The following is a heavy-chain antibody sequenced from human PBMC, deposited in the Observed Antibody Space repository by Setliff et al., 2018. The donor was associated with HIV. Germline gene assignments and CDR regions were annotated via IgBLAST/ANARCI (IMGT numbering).Heavy chain of an antibody. Sequence: ASVKVSCKASGYTFTSYHMYWVRRAPGQGLEWMGAINPSGGSTRYAQKFQGRVTMTRDTSTSTVYMELSSLRSEDTAVYYCARGTRVGANDAFDIWGQGTMVTVSS. CDR1: GYTFTSYH. V-gene: IGHV1-46*01. D-gene: IGHD1-26*01. CDR2: INPSGGST. CDR3: ARGTRVGANDAFDI. J-gene: IGHJ3*02.